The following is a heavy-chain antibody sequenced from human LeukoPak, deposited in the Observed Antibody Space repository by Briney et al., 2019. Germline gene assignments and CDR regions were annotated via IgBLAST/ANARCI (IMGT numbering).Heavy chain of an antibody. CDR3: ARLRWAWIAARPAGDTSEG. CDR1: DGSISSSSYY. Sequence: SETLSLTCTVSDGSISSSSYYWGWIRQPPGKGLEWIGSIYYSGSTYYNPSLKSRVTISVDTSKNQFSLKLSSVTAADTAVYYCARLRWAWIAARPAGDTSEGWGKGTTVTVSS. CDR2: IYYSGST. V-gene: IGHV4-39*07. D-gene: IGHD6-6*01. J-gene: IGHJ6*04.